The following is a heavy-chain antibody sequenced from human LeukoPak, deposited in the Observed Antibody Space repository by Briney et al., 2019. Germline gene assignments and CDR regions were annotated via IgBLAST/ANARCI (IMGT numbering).Heavy chain of an antibody. J-gene: IGHJ4*02. CDR1: GYTLTSYY. Sequence: ASVKVSCKASGYTLTSYYIHWVRQAPGQGLECMGWIHPNSGGTNYAQKFQGRVTMTRDTSISTVYMELSRLRSDDTAVYYCARDYGDYYFDYWGQGTLVTVSS. V-gene: IGHV1-2*02. D-gene: IGHD4-17*01. CDR2: IHPNSGGT. CDR3: ARDYGDYYFDY.